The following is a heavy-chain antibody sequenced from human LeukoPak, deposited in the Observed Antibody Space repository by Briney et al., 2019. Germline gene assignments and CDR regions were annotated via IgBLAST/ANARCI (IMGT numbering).Heavy chain of an antibody. CDR2: ISSSSSYI. CDR3: ARGLTVTDIDY. D-gene: IGHD4-17*01. J-gene: IGHJ4*02. CDR1: GFTFSSYS. V-gene: IGHV3-21*01. Sequence: GGSLRLSCAASGFTFSSYSMNWVRQAPGKGLEWVSSISSSSSYIYYADSVKGRFTISRDNAKNSLYLQMNSLRAEDTAVYYCARGLTVTDIDYWGQGTLVTVSS.